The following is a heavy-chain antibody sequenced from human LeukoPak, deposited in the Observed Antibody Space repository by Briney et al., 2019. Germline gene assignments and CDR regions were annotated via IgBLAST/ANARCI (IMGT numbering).Heavy chain of an antibody. J-gene: IGHJ5*02. CDR3: ARAIRITMVRGVIITSRIGNWFDP. CDR2: INHSGST. CDR1: GGSFSGYY. V-gene: IGHV4-34*01. D-gene: IGHD3-10*01. Sequence: SETLSLTCAVYGGSFSGYYWSWIRQPPGKGLEWIGEINHSGSTNHNPSLKSRVTISVDTSKNQFSLKLSSVTAADTAVYYCARAIRITMVRGVIITSRIGNWFDPWGQGTLVTVSS.